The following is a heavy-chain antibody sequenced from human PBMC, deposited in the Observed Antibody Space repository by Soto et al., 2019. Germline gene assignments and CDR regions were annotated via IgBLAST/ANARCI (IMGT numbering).Heavy chain of an antibody. D-gene: IGHD3-9*01. CDR2: ISGSGGST. CDR1: GFTFSSYA. Sequence: GGSLRLSCAASGFTFSSYAMSWVRQAPGKGLEWVSAISGSGGSTYYADSVKGRFTISRDNSKNTLYLQMNSLRAEDTAVYYCAKDYRRGPYFDWLPSYFDYWGQGTLVTVSS. J-gene: IGHJ4*02. CDR3: AKDYRRGPYFDWLPSYFDY. V-gene: IGHV3-23*01.